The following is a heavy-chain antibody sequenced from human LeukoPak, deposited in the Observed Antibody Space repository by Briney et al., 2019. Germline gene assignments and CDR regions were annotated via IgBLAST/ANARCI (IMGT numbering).Heavy chain of an antibody. J-gene: IGHJ6*03. Sequence: PSETLSLTCTVSGGSIGSYYWSWIRQPPGKGLEWIGYIYYSGSTNYNPSLKSRVTISVDTSKNQFSLKLSSVTAADTAVYYCARDKTKYYDSSGYTYYYYYYMDVWGKGTTVTVSS. CDR1: GGSIGSYY. CDR3: ARDKTKYYDSSGYTYYYYYYMDV. V-gene: IGHV4-59*01. D-gene: IGHD3-22*01. CDR2: IYYSGST.